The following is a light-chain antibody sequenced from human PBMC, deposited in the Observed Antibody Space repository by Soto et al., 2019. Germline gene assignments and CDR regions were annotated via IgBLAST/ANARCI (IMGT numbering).Light chain of an antibody. CDR2: VVS. J-gene: IGLJ1*01. V-gene: IGLV2-14*01. CDR1: SSDVGGYNY. CDR3: SSYRSGGTFV. Sequence: QSVLTQPASVSWSPGQSIAISCTGTSSDVGGYNYVSWHQQHPGKAPKVLISVVSNRPSGVSNRFSGSKSGNTASLTISGLQAEDEADYYCSSYRSGGTFVFGRGTKVTVL.